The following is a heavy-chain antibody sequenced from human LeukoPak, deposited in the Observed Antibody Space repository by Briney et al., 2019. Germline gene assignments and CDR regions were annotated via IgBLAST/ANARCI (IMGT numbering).Heavy chain of an antibody. Sequence: GGSLRLSCAASRFRFSSYAMSWVRQGPGKGLEWVSDISGSGGRTHYADSVKGRFTISRDNSKNTLYLQMNSLRAEDTAVYYCAKDYDPGYSSGMDVWGQGTTVTVSS. D-gene: IGHD5-18*01. CDR2: ISGSGGRT. J-gene: IGHJ6*02. CDR3: AKDYDPGYSSGMDV. CDR1: RFRFSSYA. V-gene: IGHV3-23*01.